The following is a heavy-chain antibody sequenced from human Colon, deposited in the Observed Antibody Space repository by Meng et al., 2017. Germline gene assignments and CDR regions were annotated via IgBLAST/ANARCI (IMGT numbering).Heavy chain of an antibody. CDR2: IYYTGST. J-gene: IGHJ4*02. CDR1: GGSGSSGSYD. Sequence: QGELKKPGPGLVRPSETLSLTCTVYGGSGSSGSYDWSLIRQPPVKGLEWIGYIYYTGSTNYNPSLKSRVTISVDTSKNLFSQKLSSVTAADTAVYYCARGPLDYWGQGTLVTVSS. CDR3: ARGPLDY. V-gene: IGHV4-61*01.